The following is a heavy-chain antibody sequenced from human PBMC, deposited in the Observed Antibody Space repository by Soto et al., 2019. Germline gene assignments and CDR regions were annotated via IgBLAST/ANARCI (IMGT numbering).Heavy chain of an antibody. CDR2: IIPIFGTA. V-gene: IGHV1-69*13. Sequence: SVKVSCKASGGTFSSYAISWVRQAPGQGLEWMGGIIPIFGTANYAQKFQGRVTITADESTSTAYMELSSLRSEDTAVYYCARDRLATVVSIGNYGTDVWGQGTTVNVSS. D-gene: IGHD4-17*01. CDR1: GGTFSSYA. CDR3: ARDRLATVVSIGNYGTDV. J-gene: IGHJ6*01.